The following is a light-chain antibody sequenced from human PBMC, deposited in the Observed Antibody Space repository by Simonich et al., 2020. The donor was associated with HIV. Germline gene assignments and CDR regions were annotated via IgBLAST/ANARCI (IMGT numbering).Light chain of an antibody. Sequence: DIVMTQSPDSLAVSLGERATINCKSSQSVLYSSKNKNYLAWYMQKPGQPPKLLIYWAATRESGVPDRFSGSGSGTDFTLSISSLQAEDVAIYYCQQYYSIPFTFGPGTKVDIK. V-gene: IGKV4-1*01. CDR2: WAA. CDR3: QQYYSIPFT. CDR1: QSVLYSSKNKNY. J-gene: IGKJ3*01.